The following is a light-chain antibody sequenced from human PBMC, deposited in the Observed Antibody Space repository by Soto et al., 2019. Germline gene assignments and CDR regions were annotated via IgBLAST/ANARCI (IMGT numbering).Light chain of an antibody. CDR1: SSDVGSYNL. V-gene: IGLV2-23*02. CDR3: CSYAGSSTYV. J-gene: IGLJ1*01. CDR2: EVS. Sequence: PVPSEPRSGNESRARSITYHCTRKSSDVGSYNLVSWYQQHPGKAPKVMIYEVSKRPSGVPNRFSGSKSGNTASLTISGLQAEDEADYYCCSYAGSSTYVFGTGTKVTVL.